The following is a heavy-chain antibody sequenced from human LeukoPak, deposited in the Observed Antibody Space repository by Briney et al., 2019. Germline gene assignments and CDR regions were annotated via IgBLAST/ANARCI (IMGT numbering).Heavy chain of an antibody. CDR2: INTDGSST. Sequence: GGSLRLSCAASGFTFSSYWMHWVRQAPGKGLVWVSRINTDGSSTTYADSVKGRFTISRDNAKNTLYLQMNSLRAEDTAVYYCARGWYYYYMDVWGKGTTVTVSS. V-gene: IGHV3-74*01. CDR1: GFTFSSYW. CDR3: ARGWYYYYMDV. D-gene: IGHD5-24*01. J-gene: IGHJ6*03.